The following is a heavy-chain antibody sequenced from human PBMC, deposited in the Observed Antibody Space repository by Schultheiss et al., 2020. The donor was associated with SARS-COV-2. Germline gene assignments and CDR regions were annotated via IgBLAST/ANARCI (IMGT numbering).Heavy chain of an antibody. CDR1: GGSISSGGYY. V-gene: IGHV4-31*01. CDR2: IYYSGST. D-gene: IGHD1-26*01. CDR3: ARQYSGSYYGWFDP. J-gene: IGHJ5*02. Sequence: SETLSLTCTVSGGSISSGGYYWSWIRQHPGKGLEWIGYIYYSGSTYYNPSLKSLVTISVDTSKNQFSLKLSSVTAADTAVYYCARQYSGSYYGWFDPWGQATLVTVSS.